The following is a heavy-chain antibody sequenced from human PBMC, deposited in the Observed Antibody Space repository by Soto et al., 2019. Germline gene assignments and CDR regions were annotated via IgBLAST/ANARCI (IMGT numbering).Heavy chain of an antibody. Sequence: PSETLSLTCAVSGGSISSSNWWSWVRQPPGKGLEWIGEIYHSGSTNYNPSLKSRVTISVDKSKNQFSLKLSSVTAADTAVYYCASSLRRCSSTSCYLAGRHQYYFDYWGQGTLVTVSS. J-gene: IGHJ4*02. V-gene: IGHV4-4*02. CDR1: GGSISSSNW. CDR2: IYHSGST. D-gene: IGHD2-2*01. CDR3: ASSLRRCSSTSCYLAGRHQYYFDY.